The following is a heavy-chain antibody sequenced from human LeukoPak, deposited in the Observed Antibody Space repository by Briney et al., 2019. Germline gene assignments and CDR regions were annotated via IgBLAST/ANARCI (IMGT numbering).Heavy chain of an antibody. CDR2: ISASSVKI. CDR3: ARDQSRGQQWMYHLDD. J-gene: IGHJ4*02. CDR1: GFTFSSYA. V-gene: IGHV3-48*01. Sequence: PGGSLRLSCAASGFTFSSYAMSWVRQAPGKGLEWVSYISASSVKIDYGDAVKGRFTISRDNAKNSLFLQMNSLRVDDTAVYFCARDQSRGQQWMYHLDDWGQGTLVTVSS. D-gene: IGHD2-2*01.